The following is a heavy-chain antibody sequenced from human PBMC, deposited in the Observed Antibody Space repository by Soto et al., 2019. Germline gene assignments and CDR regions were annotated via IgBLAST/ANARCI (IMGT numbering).Heavy chain of an antibody. Sequence: QVQLVQSGAEVKKPGASVKVSCKASGYTFTSYGISWVRQAPGQGLEWMGWISAYNGNTNYAQKHQGRGTMTTDTSTTTAYMELRSLRSDDTAVYDCARDHPNAELRVHDYGMAVWGQGTTVTVSS. CDR1: GYTFTSYG. J-gene: IGHJ6*02. CDR3: ARDHPNAELRVHDYGMAV. V-gene: IGHV1-18*01. CDR2: ISAYNGNT. D-gene: IGHD1-7*01.